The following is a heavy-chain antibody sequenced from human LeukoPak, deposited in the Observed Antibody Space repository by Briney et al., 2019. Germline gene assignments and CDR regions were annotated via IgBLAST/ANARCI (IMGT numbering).Heavy chain of an antibody. D-gene: IGHD3-10*01. J-gene: IGHJ6*02. CDR1: GGSISSGGYY. CDR3: ARVMVRGNYYYYYGMDV. CDR2: IYHSGST. Sequence: SETLSLTCAVSGGSISSGGYYWGWIRQPPGKGLEWIGSIYHSGSTYYNPSLKSRVTISVDTSKNQFSLKLSSVTAADTAVYYCARVMVRGNYYYYYGMDVWGQGTTVTVSS. V-gene: IGHV4-39*07.